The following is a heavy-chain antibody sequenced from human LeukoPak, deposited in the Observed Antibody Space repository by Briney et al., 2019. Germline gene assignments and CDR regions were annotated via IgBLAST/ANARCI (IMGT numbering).Heavy chain of an antibody. CDR2: IYHSGST. D-gene: IGHD3-22*01. CDR3: ARVDYYDSSGYYPLFDY. CDR1: GGSISSGGYS. V-gene: IGHV4-30-2*01. Sequence: SETLSLTCAVSGGSISSGGYSWSWIRQPPGKGLEWIGYIYHSGSTYYNPSLKSRVTISVDRSKNQFSLKLSSVTAADTAVYYCARVDYYDSSGYYPLFDYWGQGTPVTVSS. J-gene: IGHJ4*02.